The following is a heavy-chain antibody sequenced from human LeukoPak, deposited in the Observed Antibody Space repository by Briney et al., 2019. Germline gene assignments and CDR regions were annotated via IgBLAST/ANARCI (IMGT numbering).Heavy chain of an antibody. J-gene: IGHJ4*02. CDR3: TRYIAAVGKVN. V-gene: IGHV3-73*01. CDR1: GFTFSGSA. CDR2: IRSKANSYAT. Sequence: GGSLRLSCAASGFTFSGSAMHWVRRASGKGLEWVGRIRSKANSYATAYAASVKGRFTISRDDSKNTAYLQMNSLKTEDTAVYYCTRYIAAVGKVNWGQGTLVTVSS. D-gene: IGHD6-13*01.